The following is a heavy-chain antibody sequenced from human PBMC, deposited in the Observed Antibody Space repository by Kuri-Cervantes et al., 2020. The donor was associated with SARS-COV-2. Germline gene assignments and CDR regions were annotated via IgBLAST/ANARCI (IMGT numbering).Heavy chain of an antibody. CDR1: GYTFTSYY. CDR2: INPSGGST. D-gene: IGHD6-19*01. J-gene: IGHJ4*02. CDR3: AGSPRGSSGWPYYFDY. Sequence: ASVKVSCKASGYTFTSYYMHWVRQAPGQGLEWMGIINPSGGSTSYAQKFQGRVTMTRDTSTSTVYMELSSLRSEDTAVYYCAGSPRGSSGWPYYFDYWGQGTLVTVSS. V-gene: IGHV1-46*01.